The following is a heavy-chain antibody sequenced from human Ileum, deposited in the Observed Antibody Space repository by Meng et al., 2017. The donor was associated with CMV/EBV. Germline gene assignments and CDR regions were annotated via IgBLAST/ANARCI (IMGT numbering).Heavy chain of an antibody. CDR1: GYTFISFG. CDR3: AVKKNWGDGLDL. D-gene: IGHD7-27*01. Sequence: ASVKVSCKASGYTFISFGITWVRQAPGQGLEWMGWIGPNNGKTNYAQKFQGRVTMTSDTSTSTAYMDLRSLRSDDTAVYYCAVKKNWGDGLDLWGQGTLVTVSS. CDR2: IGPNNGKT. V-gene: IGHV1-18*01. J-gene: IGHJ1*01.